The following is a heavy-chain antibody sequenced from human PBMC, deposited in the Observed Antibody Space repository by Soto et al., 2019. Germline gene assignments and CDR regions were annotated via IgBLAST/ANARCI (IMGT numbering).Heavy chain of an antibody. V-gene: IGHV1-3*01. CDR3: ASPYYYDSSGYPPDLYWFDP. CDR2: INAGNGNT. CDR1: GYTFTSYA. D-gene: IGHD3-22*01. J-gene: IGHJ5*02. Sequence: ASVKVSCKASGYTFTSYAMHWVRQAPGQRLEWMGWINAGNGNTKYSQKFQDRVTITRDTSASTTYMELSSLRSEDTAVYYCASPYYYDSSGYPPDLYWFDPWGQGTLVTVSS.